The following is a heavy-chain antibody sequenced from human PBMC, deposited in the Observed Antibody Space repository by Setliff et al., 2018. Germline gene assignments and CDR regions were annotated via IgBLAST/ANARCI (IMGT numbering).Heavy chain of an antibody. CDR3: AASRAYTGAVEEWFLPKTFDF. Sequence: ETLSLTCSVSGGSISSYFWNWVRQPAGKGLEWIGRIYSNENTNYNPSLKSRVTLSIDTSKNQFSLKLSSVTAADAALYYCAASRAYTGAVEEWFLPKTFDFWGQGSPVTAPQ. D-gene: IGHD3-10*01. V-gene: IGHV4-4*07. J-gene: IGHJ4*02. CDR1: GGSISSYF. CDR2: IYSNENT.